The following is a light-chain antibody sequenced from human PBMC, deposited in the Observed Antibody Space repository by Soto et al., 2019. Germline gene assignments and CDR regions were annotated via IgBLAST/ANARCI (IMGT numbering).Light chain of an antibody. CDR3: QKYAGVPFT. CDR2: STS. CDR1: QGISNY. Sequence: DIRMTQSPSSLSASVGDRVTITCRASQGISNYLAWFQQKPGNAPKLLISSTSTLHSGVPSRFSGSGSGTDFTLTISSLQPEDVATYYCQKYAGVPFTFSGGTKVELK. J-gene: IGKJ4*01. V-gene: IGKV1-27*01.